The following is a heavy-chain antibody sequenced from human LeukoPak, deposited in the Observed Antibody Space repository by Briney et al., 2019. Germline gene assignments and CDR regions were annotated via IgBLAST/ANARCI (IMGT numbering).Heavy chain of an antibody. CDR2: IKEDGSEK. CDR1: RFTFSNYW. J-gene: IGHJ4*02. Sequence: GGSLRLSCEASRFTFSNYWMNWLRQAPCKGLEWVANIKEDGSEKYYVDSVRGRFTISRDNAKNSLYLQMNSLGGDDTAVYYCASKGYCSGGSCYDLDYWGQGTLVTVSS. CDR3: ASKGYCSGGSCYDLDY. D-gene: IGHD2-15*01. V-gene: IGHV3-7*01.